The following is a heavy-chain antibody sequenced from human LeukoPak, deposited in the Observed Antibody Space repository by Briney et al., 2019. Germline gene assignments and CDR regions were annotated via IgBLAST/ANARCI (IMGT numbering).Heavy chain of an antibody. CDR3: ANPWGSGWYFDL. CDR2: IDGSGGST. Sequence: GGSLRLSCAASGFTFNSYAMNWVRQAPGKGLEWVSLIDGSGGSTYYADSVKGRFTISRDNSKNTLYLQMNSLRAEDTAVYYCANPWGSGWYFDLWGRGTLVTVSS. D-gene: IGHD7-27*01. V-gene: IGHV3-23*01. J-gene: IGHJ2*01. CDR1: GFTFNSYA.